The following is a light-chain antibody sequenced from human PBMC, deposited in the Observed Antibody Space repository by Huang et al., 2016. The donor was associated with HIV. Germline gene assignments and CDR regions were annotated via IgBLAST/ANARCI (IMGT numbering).Light chain of an antibody. CDR1: ESISSS. CDR2: DAS. V-gene: IGKV3-15*01. CDR3: QQYNDWPPIT. Sequence: EIVMTQSPGTLSVSPGERVTLSCSASESISSSLALYQQATGQAPRLLIYDASARATGVPARFSGSGSGTNFTLTISRLQSEDFAVYYCQQYNDWPPITFGQGTRVDIK. J-gene: IGKJ5*01.